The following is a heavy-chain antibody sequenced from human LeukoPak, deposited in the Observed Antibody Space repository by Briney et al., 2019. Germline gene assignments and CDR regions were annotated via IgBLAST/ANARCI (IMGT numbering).Heavy chain of an antibody. V-gene: IGHV1-2*02. J-gene: IGHJ6*02. CDR1: GYNFIGFY. CDR3: AREEFGDWYYYGMDV. Sequence: ASVKVSCKASGYNFIGFYMHWVRQAPGQGLEWMGWINPNSGGTNYAQKFQGRVTMTRDTSISTAYMELSRLRSDDTAVYYCAREEFGDWYYYGMDVWGQGTTVTVSS. D-gene: IGHD3-10*01. CDR2: INPNSGGT.